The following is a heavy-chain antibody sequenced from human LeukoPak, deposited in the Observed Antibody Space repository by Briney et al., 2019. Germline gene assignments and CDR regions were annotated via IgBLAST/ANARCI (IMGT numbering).Heavy chain of an antibody. Sequence: PGRSLRLSCAASGFTFSSYGMHWVRQAPGKGLEWVAVISYDGSNKYYADSVKGRFTISRDNSKNTLYLQMNSLRAEETAVYYCAKLVLRDYFDYWGQGTLVTVSS. J-gene: IGHJ4*02. CDR2: ISYDGSNK. CDR1: GFTFSSYG. V-gene: IGHV3-30*18. D-gene: IGHD2-15*01. CDR3: AKLVLRDYFDY.